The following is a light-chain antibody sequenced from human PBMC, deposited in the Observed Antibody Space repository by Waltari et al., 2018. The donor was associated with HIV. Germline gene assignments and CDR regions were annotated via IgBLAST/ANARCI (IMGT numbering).Light chain of an antibody. CDR1: RSNIGSNY. CDR2: RNY. CDR3: AAWDGSLSNYV. J-gene: IGLJ1*01. Sequence: QSVLTQPPSASGTPGQRVTVSCSGSRSNIGSNYVYWYQQRPGTAPKLLIYRNYQRPSGVPDRFSGSKSGTSASLAISGLRSEDEADYYCAAWDGSLSNYVFGTGTKVTVL. V-gene: IGLV1-47*01.